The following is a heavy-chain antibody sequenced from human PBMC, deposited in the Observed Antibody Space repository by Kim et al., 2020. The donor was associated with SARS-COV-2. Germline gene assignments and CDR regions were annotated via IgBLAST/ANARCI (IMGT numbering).Heavy chain of an antibody. J-gene: IGHJ6*03. CDR1: GFTFDDYG. Sequence: GGSLRLSCAASGFTFDDYGMSWVRQAPGKGLEWVSGINWNGGSTGYADSVKGRFTISRDNAKNSLYLQMNSLRAEDTALYYCASTRGGVIVGLPATTEYMDVWGKGTTVTVSS. CDR3: ASTRGGVIVGLPATTEYMDV. V-gene: IGHV3-20*04. D-gene: IGHD3-16*02. CDR2: INWNGGST.